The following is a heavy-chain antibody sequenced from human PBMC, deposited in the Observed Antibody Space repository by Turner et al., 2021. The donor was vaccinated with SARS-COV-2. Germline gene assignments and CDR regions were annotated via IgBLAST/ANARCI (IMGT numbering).Heavy chain of an antibody. V-gene: IGHV1-2*02. CDR1: GYTFSNYD. D-gene: IGHD3-10*01. J-gene: IGHJ6*02. Sequence: QVQLVQSGAEVKKPGASVKVSCKASGYTFSNYDINWVRQATGQGLEWMGWMNPNSGDTNYAQKFQGRVTMTRDTSISTAYMELSRLRSDDTAVYYCATDQFDGMDVWGQGTTVTVSS. CDR2: MNPNSGDT. CDR3: ATDQFDGMDV.